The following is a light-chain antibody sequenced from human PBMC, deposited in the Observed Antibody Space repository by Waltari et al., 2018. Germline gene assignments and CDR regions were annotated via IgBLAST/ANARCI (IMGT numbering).Light chain of an antibody. CDR3: QSTDNSGTYGV. V-gene: IGLV3-25*03. CDR2: KDT. Sequence: SYELTQPPSVSVSPGPTARITCSGDALPKQYSFWYQQRSGQAPVVVIYKDTERPSGIPEGCSGSSSGTRVTLTSSGVQAEDEADYYGQSTDNSGTYGVFGGGTKLTVL. J-gene: IGLJ2*01. CDR1: ALPKQY.